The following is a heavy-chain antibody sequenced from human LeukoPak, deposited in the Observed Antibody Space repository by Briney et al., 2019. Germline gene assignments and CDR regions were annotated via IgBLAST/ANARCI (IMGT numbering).Heavy chain of an antibody. J-gene: IGHJ4*02. CDR2: IYTSGST. Sequence: SETLSLTCTVSGGSISSGSYYWSWIRQPAGKGLEWIGRIYTSGSTNYNSSLKSRVTISLDTSKNQFSLQLSSVTAADTAVYYCARPSYNSGSFFDYWGQGSLVTVS. V-gene: IGHV4-61*02. CDR1: GGSISSGSYY. CDR3: ARPSYNSGSFFDY. D-gene: IGHD3-10*01.